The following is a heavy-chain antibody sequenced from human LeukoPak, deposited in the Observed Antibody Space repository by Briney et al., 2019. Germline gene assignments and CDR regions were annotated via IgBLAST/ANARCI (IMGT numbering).Heavy chain of an antibody. D-gene: IGHD1-26*01. CDR1: GGSISSSSYY. V-gene: IGHV4-39*07. CDR2: IYYSGST. Sequence: SETLSLTCTVSGGSISSSSYYWGWIRQPPGKGLEWIGSIYYSGSTYYNPSLKSRVTMSIDTSKNQFSLKLSSVTAADTALYYCARPRGSYDFDYWGQGTLVTVSS. J-gene: IGHJ4*02. CDR3: ARPRGSYDFDY.